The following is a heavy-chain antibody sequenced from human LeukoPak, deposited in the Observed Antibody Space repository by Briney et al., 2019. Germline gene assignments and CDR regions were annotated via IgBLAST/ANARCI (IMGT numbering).Heavy chain of an antibody. J-gene: IGHJ6*02. V-gene: IGHV1-18*01. CDR1: GYTFTSYG. D-gene: IGHD3-9*01. CDR3: ARDESLRYFDWLLYGPPDYYYGMDV. CDR2: ISAYNGNT. Sequence: ASVKVSCKASGYTFTSYGISWVRQAPGQGLEWMGWISAYNGNTNYAQKLQGRVTMTTDTSTSTAYMELRSLRSDDTAVYYCARDESLRYFDWLLYGPPDYYYGMDVWGQGTTVTVSS.